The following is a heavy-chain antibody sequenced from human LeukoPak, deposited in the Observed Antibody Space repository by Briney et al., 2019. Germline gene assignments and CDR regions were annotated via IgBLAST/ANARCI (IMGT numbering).Heavy chain of an antibody. CDR2: INHSGST. Sequence: PSETLSLTCAVYGGSFSGYYWSWIRQPPGKGLEWIGEINHSGSTNYNPSLKSRVTISVDTSKNQFSLKLSSVTAADTAVYYCARPPSEYCSSTSCLDYFDYWGQGTLVTVSS. CDR3: ARPPSEYCSSTSCLDYFDY. J-gene: IGHJ4*02. D-gene: IGHD2-2*01. V-gene: IGHV4-34*01. CDR1: GGSFSGYY.